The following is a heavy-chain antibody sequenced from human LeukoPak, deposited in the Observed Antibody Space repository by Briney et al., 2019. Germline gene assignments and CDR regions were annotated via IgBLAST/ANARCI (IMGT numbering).Heavy chain of an antibody. Sequence: SETLSLTCAVSGGSMSSGGYSWSWIRQPPGKGLEFIGYIYHSGNTYYIPSLKSRVTVSVDRSKNQLSLKLTSVTAADTAVYFCAKMSSSSNWFDPWGQGTLVTVSS. J-gene: IGHJ5*02. D-gene: IGHD6-6*01. CDR1: GGSMSSGGYS. CDR3: AKMSSSSNWFDP. V-gene: IGHV4-30-2*01. CDR2: IYHSGNT.